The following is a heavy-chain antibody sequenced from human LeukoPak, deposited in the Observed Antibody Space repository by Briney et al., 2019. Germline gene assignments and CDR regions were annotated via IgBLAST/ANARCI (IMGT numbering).Heavy chain of an antibody. J-gene: IGHJ4*02. Sequence: ASVKVSCKVSGYTLTELSMHWVRQAPGKGLEWMGGFDPEDGETIYAQKFQGRVTMTEDTSTDTAYMELSSLRSEDTAVYYCAAGRLERTIFNYFDYWGQGTLVTVSS. CDR1: GYTLTELS. CDR3: AAGRLERTIFNYFDY. CDR2: FDPEDGET. D-gene: IGHD1-1*01. V-gene: IGHV1-24*01.